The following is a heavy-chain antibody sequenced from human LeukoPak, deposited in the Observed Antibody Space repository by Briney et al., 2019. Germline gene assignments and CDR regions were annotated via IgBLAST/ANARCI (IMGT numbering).Heavy chain of an antibody. V-gene: IGHV4-59*08. Sequence: SETLSLTCTVSGGSLSSYYWSWIRQPPGKGLEWIGYIYYSGSTKYNPSLKSRVSISVDTSKNQFSLKPSSVTAADTAVYYCARGAGAGYNLQPFDYWGQGTLVTVSS. CDR3: ARGAGAGYNLQPFDY. CDR2: IYYSGST. D-gene: IGHD5-24*01. J-gene: IGHJ4*02. CDR1: GGSLSSYY.